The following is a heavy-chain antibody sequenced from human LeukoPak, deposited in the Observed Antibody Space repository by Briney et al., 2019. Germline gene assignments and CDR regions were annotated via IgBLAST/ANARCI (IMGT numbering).Heavy chain of an antibody. CDR3: AKEVGVGHMDV. J-gene: IGHJ6*03. CDR2: IYSSGST. Sequence: SETLSLTCTVSGGSISNFYWSWIRLPPGKGLEWIGYIYSSGSTNYNPSLKSRVSISVDTSKNQFSLKLNSVTAADTAIYYCAKEVGVGHMDVWGKGTTVTVSS. CDR1: GGSISNFY. D-gene: IGHD2-15*01. V-gene: IGHV4-59*01.